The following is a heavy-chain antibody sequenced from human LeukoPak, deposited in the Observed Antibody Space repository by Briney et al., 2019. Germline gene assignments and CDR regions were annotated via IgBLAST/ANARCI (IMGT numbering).Heavy chain of an antibody. V-gene: IGHV4-34*01. CDR3: ARAPYSSGWYTRGRGSQFDY. CDR1: GGSFSGYY. CDR2: INHSGST. Sequence: PSETLSLTCAVYGGSFSGYYWSWTRQPPGKGLEWIGEINHSGSTNYNPSLKSRVTISVDTSKNQFSLKLSSVTAADTAVYYCARAPYSSGWYTRGRGSQFDYWGQGTLVTVSS. J-gene: IGHJ4*02. D-gene: IGHD6-19*01.